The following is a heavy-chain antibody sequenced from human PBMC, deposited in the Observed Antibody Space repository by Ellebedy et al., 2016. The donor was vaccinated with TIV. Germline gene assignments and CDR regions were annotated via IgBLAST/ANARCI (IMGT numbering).Heavy chain of an antibody. CDR3: ARDPGYYYYGMDV. CDR2: IGTAGNT. CDR1: EFTISSYE. Sequence: GGSLRLSCAASEFTISSYEMHWVRHSTGKRLEWVSAIGTAGNTFYTDSVKGRFTISRDNGKNSFYLEMNSLRAEDTAVYYCARDPGYYYYGMDVWGQGTTVTVSS. J-gene: IGHJ6*02. V-gene: IGHV3-13*01.